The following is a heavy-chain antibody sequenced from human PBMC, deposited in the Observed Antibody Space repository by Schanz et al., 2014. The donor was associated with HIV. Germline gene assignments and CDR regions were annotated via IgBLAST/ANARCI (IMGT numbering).Heavy chain of an antibody. CDR2: ISANNGNT. J-gene: IGHJ6*02. CDR3: ARITGEHYYAMDV. V-gene: IGHV1-18*01. CDR1: GHTSTNYG. D-gene: IGHD3-16*01. Sequence: QVQLVQSGAEVKKPGASVKVSCKASGHTSTNYGITWVRQAPGQALEWMAWISANNGNTYYAQKVQGRVSMATDTSTNTAYMELRSLRSDDTAVYYCARITGEHYYAMDVWGQGTTVTVTS.